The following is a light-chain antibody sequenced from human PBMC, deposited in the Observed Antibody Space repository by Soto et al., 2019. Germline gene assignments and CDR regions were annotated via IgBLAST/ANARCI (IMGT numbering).Light chain of an antibody. CDR3: QLGSRFPGCG. J-gene: IGKJ1*01. V-gene: IGKV3-11*01. CDR1: QSVSSY. Sequence: CWTTVEISVLALTAKQSVSSYLAWYQQKPGQAPKFLIYGVSSRATGIPDRFSGSGSGTDFTLPISSLDSEVLANYHSQLGSRFPGCGFGPGTKVEIK. CDR2: GVS.